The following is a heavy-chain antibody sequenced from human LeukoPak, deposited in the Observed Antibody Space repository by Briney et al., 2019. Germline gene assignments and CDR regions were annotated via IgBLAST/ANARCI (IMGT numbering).Heavy chain of an antibody. Sequence: PGGSLRLSCAASGFTVSSKYMSWVRQAPGKGLEWVAFIRYDGSNKYYADSVKGRFTISRDNSKNTLYLQMNSLRAEDTAVYYCAPIAAAGTGRYMDVWGKGTTVTVSS. CDR3: APIAAAGTGRYMDV. CDR2: IRYDGSNK. V-gene: IGHV3-30*02. D-gene: IGHD6-13*01. CDR1: GFTVSSKY. J-gene: IGHJ6*03.